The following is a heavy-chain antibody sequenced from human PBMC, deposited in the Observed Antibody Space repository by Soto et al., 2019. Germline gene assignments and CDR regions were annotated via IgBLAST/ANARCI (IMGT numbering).Heavy chain of an antibody. Sequence: EVHLLESGGGLVQPGGSLRLSCAASGFTFSTYAMTWVRQAPGKGLEWVSGITDSGSDTQYADSVKDRFTASRDNFENTLYLQMTSLRAEDTAVYYCATTAGYYDFWSQGTLVTVSS. J-gene: IGHJ4*02. CDR2: ITDSGSDT. D-gene: IGHD3-3*01. V-gene: IGHV3-23*01. CDR3: ATTAGYYDF. CDR1: GFTFSTYA.